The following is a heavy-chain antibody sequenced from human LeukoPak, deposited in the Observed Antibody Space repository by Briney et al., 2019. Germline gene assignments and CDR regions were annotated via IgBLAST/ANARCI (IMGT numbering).Heavy chain of an antibody. Sequence: ASVKVSCKVSGYTLAELSMHWVRQAPGKGLEWMGGFDPEDGETIYAQKFQGRVTMTEDTSTDTAYMELSSLRSEDTAVYYCASGFYGSETSFDFWGQGTLVTVSS. V-gene: IGHV1-24*01. CDR3: ASGFYGSETSFDF. CDR1: GYTLAELS. CDR2: FDPEDGET. D-gene: IGHD3-10*01. J-gene: IGHJ4*02.